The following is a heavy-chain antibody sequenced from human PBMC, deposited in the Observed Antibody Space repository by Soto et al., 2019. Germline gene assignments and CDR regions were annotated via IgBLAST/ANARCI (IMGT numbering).Heavy chain of an antibody. J-gene: IGHJ4*02. CDR1: GGSISSGGYY. D-gene: IGHD3-10*01. CDR3: AREEMVRGVYVDY. V-gene: IGHV4-31*03. CDR2: IYYSGST. Sequence: TLSLTCTVSGGSISSGGYYWSWIRQHPGKGLEWIGYIYYSGSTYYNPSLKSRVTISVDTSKNQFSLKLSSVTAADTAVYYCAREEMVRGVYVDYWGQGTPVTVSS.